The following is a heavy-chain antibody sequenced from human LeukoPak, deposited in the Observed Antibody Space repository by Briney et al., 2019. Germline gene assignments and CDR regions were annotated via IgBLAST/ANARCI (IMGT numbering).Heavy chain of an antibody. J-gene: IGHJ4*02. CDR3: AKDLDYTTYGYYFDY. D-gene: IGHD4-11*01. V-gene: IGHV1-18*01. Sequence: ASVKVSCKASGYTFTSYGISWVRQAPGQGLEWMGWISTYNGNTNYAQKLQGRVTMTTDTSTTTAYMELRSLTSDDTAVYYCAKDLDYTTYGYYFDYWGQGTLVTVSS. CDR2: ISTYNGNT. CDR1: GYTFTSYG.